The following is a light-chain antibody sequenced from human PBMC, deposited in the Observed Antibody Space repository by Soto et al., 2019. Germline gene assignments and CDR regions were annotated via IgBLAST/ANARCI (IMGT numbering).Light chain of an antibody. CDR2: GAS. CDR1: QSVNIY. Sequence: EIVLTQSQSTLYLSSGERATLSCRASQSVNIYLAWYQQKPGQAPRLLIYGASTRATGIPARFSGSGSGTEFTLTSSRLQYEDFAVYYCQQYNNWPTFGQGTKVDIK. V-gene: IGKV3-15*01. CDR3: QQYNNWPT. J-gene: IGKJ1*01.